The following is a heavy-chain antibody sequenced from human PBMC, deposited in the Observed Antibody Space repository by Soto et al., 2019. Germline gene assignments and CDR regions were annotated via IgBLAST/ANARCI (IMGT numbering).Heavy chain of an antibody. J-gene: IGHJ6*02. V-gene: IGHV1-69*13. CDR1: GGTFSSYA. D-gene: IGHD6-13*01. Sequence: ASVKVSCKASGGTFSSYAISWVRQAPGQGLEWMGGIIPIFGTANYAQKFQGRVTITADESTSTAYMELSSLRSEDTAVYYCARQGIAAAAISLGYYYYGMDVWGQGTTVTV. CDR2: IIPIFGTA. CDR3: ARQGIAAAAISLGYYYYGMDV.